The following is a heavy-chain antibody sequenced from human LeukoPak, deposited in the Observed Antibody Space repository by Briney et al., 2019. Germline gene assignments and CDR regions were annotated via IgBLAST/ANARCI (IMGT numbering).Heavy chain of an antibody. CDR3: AREGGRGYFDWSLP. CDR2: IKQDGSEK. CDR1: GFTFSSYW. D-gene: IGHD3-9*01. J-gene: IGHJ5*02. Sequence: GGSLRLSCAASGFTFSSYWMSWVRQAPGKGLEWVANIKQDGSEKYYVDSVKGRFTISRDNAKNSLYLQMNSLRAEDTAVYYCAREGGRGYFDWSLPWGQGTLVTVSS. V-gene: IGHV3-7*01.